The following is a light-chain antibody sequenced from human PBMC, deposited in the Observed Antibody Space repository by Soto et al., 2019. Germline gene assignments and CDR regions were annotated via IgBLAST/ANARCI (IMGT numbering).Light chain of an antibody. V-gene: IGLV2-14*03. CDR2: DVT. CDR3: TSYTTSSTVV. J-gene: IGLJ2*01. Sequence: QSALTQPASVSGSLGQSITISCTGTRSDIGTYDLVSWYQQHPGKAPRLMIYDVTNRPSGVSNRFSGSKSGNTASLTISGLQAEDEADYYCTSYTTSSTVVIGGGTKLTVL. CDR1: RSDIGTYDL.